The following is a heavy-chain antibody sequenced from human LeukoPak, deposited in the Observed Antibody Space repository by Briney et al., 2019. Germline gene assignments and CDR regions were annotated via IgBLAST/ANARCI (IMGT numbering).Heavy chain of an antibody. V-gene: IGHV3-30*04. J-gene: IGHJ4*02. D-gene: IGHD2-21*02. CDR2: ISYDGSNK. CDR1: GFTLSSYA. CDR3: ATVRGCGGDCYYIDY. Sequence: GGSLRLSCAASGFTLSSYAMHWVRQAPGKGLEWVAVISYDGSNKYYADSVKGRITISRDNSKNTLYLQMNSLRAEDTAVYYCATVRGCGGDCYYIDYWGQGTLVTVSS.